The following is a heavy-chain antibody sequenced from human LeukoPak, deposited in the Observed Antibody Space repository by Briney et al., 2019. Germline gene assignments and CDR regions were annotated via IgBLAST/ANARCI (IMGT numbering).Heavy chain of an antibody. CDR1: GFTFSSYW. CDR2: IKQDGSEK. Sequence: GGSLRLSCAASGFTFSSYWMSWVRQAPGKGLEWVANIKQDGSEKYYVDSVKGRFTISRDNAKNSLYLQMNSLRAEDTAVYYCARDGASAGVYDYIWGSYRHNFDYWGQGTPVTVSS. J-gene: IGHJ4*02. CDR3: ARDGASAGVYDYIWGSYRHNFDY. V-gene: IGHV3-7*01. D-gene: IGHD3-16*02.